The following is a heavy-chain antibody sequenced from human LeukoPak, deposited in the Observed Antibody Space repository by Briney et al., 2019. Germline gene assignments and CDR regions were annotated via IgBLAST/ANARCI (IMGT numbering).Heavy chain of an antibody. D-gene: IGHD3-10*01. J-gene: IGHJ4*02. V-gene: IGHV3-30*18. CDR1: GFTFSSYG. Sequence: GRSLRLSCAASGFTFSSYGMHWVRQAPGKGLEWVADISYDGSNKYYADFVKGRFTISRDNSKNTLYLQMNSLRAEDTAVYYCANQKSGSYLYPHDYWGQGTLVTVSS. CDR2: ISYDGSNK. CDR3: ANQKSGSYLYPHDY.